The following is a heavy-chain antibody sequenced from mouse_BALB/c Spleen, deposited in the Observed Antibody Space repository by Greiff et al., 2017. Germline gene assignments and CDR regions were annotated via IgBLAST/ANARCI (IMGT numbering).Heavy chain of an antibody. CDR3: ARDRGYRYDGFAY. Sequence: QVQLKESGPGLVAPSQSLSITCTVSGFSLTSYGVHWVRQPPGKGLEWLGVIWAGGSTNYNSALMSRLSISKDNSKSQVFLKMNSLQTDDTAMYYCARDRGYRYDGFAYWGQGTLVTVSA. CDR2: IWAGGST. D-gene: IGHD2-14*01. J-gene: IGHJ3*01. V-gene: IGHV2-9*02. CDR1: GFSLTSYG.